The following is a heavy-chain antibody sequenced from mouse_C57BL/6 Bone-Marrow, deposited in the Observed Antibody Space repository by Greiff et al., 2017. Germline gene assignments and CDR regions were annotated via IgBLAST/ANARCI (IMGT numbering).Heavy chain of an antibody. J-gene: IGHJ4*01. Sequence: EVQLQESGPVLVKPGASVKMSCKASGYTFTDYYMNWVKQSHGKSLEWIGVINPYNGGTSYNQKFKGKATLTVDKSSSTAYMELRSLTSEDSAVYYCARDDSNYAYAMDYWGQGTSVTVSS. D-gene: IGHD2-5*01. V-gene: IGHV1-19*01. CDR1: GYTFTDYY. CDR2: INPYNGGT. CDR3: ARDDSNYAYAMDY.